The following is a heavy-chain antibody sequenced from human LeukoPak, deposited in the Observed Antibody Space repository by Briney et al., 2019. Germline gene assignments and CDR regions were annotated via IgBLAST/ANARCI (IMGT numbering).Heavy chain of an antibody. CDR3: AKVTYGSGTYGAFDY. V-gene: IGHV3-23*01. Sequence: GGSLRLSCAASGFTFNDYGMSWVRQAPGKGLEWVSAISGSGDSTFYTDSVKGRFTISRDNSKNTLYLQMKSLRAEDTAVYYCAKVTYGSGTYGAFDYWGQGTLVTVSS. D-gene: IGHD3-10*01. CDR2: ISGSGDST. J-gene: IGHJ4*02. CDR1: GFTFNDYG.